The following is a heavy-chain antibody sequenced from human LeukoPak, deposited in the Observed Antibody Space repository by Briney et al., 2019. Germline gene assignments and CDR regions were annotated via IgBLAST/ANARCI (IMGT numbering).Heavy chain of an antibody. D-gene: IGHD3-22*01. CDR2: INPTGGST. CDR3: ARVALETYYYDSSRGDDTFDI. V-gene: IGHV1-46*01. Sequence: ASVKVSCKASGYTFTSYYMHWVRQAPGQGLEWMGLINPTGGSTGYAQKFQGRVTMTRDMSTSTVYMELSSLRSEDTAVYYCARVALETYYYDSSRGDDTFDIWGQGTMVTVSS. J-gene: IGHJ3*02. CDR1: GYTFTSYY.